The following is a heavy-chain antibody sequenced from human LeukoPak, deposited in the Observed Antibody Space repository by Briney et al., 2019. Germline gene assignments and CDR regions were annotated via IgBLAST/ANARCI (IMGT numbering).Heavy chain of an antibody. J-gene: IGHJ4*02. CDR2: MNPNSGNT. V-gene: IGHV1-8*01. CDR3: ARGASCGGDCYSPDY. D-gene: IGHD2-21*02. CDR1: EYTFTSYD. Sequence: ASVKISCKASEYTFTSYDINWVRQATGQGLEWMGWMNPNSGNTGYAQKFQGRVTMTRNTSISTAYMELSSLRSEDTAVYYCARGASCGGDCYSPDYWGQGTLVTVSS.